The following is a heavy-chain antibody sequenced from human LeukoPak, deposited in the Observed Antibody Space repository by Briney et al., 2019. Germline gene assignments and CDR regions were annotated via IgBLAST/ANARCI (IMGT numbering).Heavy chain of an antibody. CDR1: GGSISSGSYY. J-gene: IGHJ4*02. CDR2: IYTSGST. Sequence: SETLSLTCTVSGGSISSGSYYWSWIRQPAGKGLEWIGRIYTSGSTNYNPSLKSRVTISVDTSKNQFSLKLSSVTAADTAVYYCASQKGFWSGYYLDYWGQGTLVTVSS. CDR3: ASQKGFWSGYYLDY. D-gene: IGHD3-3*01. V-gene: IGHV4-61*02.